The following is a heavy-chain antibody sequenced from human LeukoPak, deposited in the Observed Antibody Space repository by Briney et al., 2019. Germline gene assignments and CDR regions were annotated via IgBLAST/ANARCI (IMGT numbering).Heavy chain of an antibody. Sequence: ASVKVSCKASGYTFTSYYMHWVRQAPGQGLEWMGIINPSGGSTSSAQKFQGRVTMTRDTSTSTVYMELNRLKFDDTAVYYCARGTMNLDSWGQGTLVTVSS. V-gene: IGHV1-46*01. CDR2: INPSGGST. D-gene: IGHD3-22*01. CDR1: GYTFTSYY. J-gene: IGHJ4*02. CDR3: ARGTMNLDS.